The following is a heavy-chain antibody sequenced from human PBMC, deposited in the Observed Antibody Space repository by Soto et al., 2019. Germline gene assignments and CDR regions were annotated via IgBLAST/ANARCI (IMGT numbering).Heavy chain of an antibody. Sequence: PGGSLRLSCAVSGFTFSLYAMSWVRQAPGKGLEWVSGITGSGVMTYYGDSVRGRFTISRDNSKNTLYLQMNSLRAEDTAVYYCAKDYYDSSGSRYFYALAVWGQGTTVTVSS. CDR3: AKDYYDSSGSRYFYALAV. D-gene: IGHD3-22*01. V-gene: IGHV3-23*01. CDR2: ITGSGVMT. CDR1: GFTFSLYA. J-gene: IGHJ6*02.